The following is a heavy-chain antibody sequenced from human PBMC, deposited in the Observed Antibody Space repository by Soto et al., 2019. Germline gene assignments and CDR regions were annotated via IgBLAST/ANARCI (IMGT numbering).Heavy chain of an antibody. V-gene: IGHV3-30*03. CDR3: ATTRLGMDV. J-gene: IGHJ6*02. CDR1: GFTFSSYG. Sequence: QVQLVESGGGVVQPGRSLRLSCAASGFTFSSYGMHWVRQAPGKGLEWVAVISYDGSNKYYADSVKGRFTISRDNSKNTLYLQMNSLRAEDTAVYYCATTRLGMDVWGQGTTVTVSS. CDR2: ISYDGSNK.